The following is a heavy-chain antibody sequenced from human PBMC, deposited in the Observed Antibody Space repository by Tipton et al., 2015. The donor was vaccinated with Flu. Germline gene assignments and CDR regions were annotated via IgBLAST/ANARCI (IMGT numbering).Heavy chain of an antibody. D-gene: IGHD3-16*01. V-gene: IGHV4-39*07. CDR2: VYYTGGT. J-gene: IGHJ5*01. CDR1: GGSIGVTTYY. Sequence: TLSLTCTVSGGSIGVTTYYWGWIRQPPGKGLEYIGSVYYTGGTYFNPSLKSRVTVSIDTSKKQFSLKLNSVTAADTAVYYCAKVLFGWVESWAQGTLVTVSS. CDR3: AKVLFGWVES.